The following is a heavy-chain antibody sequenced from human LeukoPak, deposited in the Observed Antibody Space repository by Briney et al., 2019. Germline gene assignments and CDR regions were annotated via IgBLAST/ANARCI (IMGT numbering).Heavy chain of an antibody. Sequence: PGGSLRLSCAASGFTFSSYSMNWVRQAPGKGLEWVSSISSSSSYIYYADSVKGRFTISRDNAKNSLYLQMNSLRAEDTAVYYCARDRTTTGTTNWFDPWGQGTLDTVSS. CDR2: ISSSSSYI. CDR1: GFTFSSYS. J-gene: IGHJ5*02. D-gene: IGHD1-1*01. V-gene: IGHV3-21*01. CDR3: ARDRTTTGTTNWFDP.